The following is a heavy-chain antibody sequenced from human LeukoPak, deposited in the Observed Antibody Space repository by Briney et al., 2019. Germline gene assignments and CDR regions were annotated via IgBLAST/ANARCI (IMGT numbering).Heavy chain of an antibody. J-gene: IGHJ4*02. D-gene: IGHD1-26*01. V-gene: IGHV6-1*01. CDR3: ARDGLGGSYYDY. CDR2: TYYRSRWYN. Sequence: SQTLALTFAISGDSVSISSAAWNWIRQSPSRGLEWLGRTYYRSRWYNDYAVSVKSRITIDPDTSKNQFSLQLNSATPEDTAVYYCARDGLGGSYYDYWGQGTLVTVSS. CDR1: GDSVSISSAA.